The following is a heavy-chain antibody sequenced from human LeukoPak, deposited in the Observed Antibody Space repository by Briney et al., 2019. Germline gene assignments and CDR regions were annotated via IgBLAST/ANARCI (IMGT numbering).Heavy chain of an antibody. V-gene: IGHV4-59*08. Sequence: SETLSLTCTVSGGSISNYDWNWIRQPPGKGLEWIGYINNGGGTSFNPSLQSRVTMSLDTSRNQFSLTLRIVTAADTAVYYCARRGPPWWDYWGQGTLVTVSS. CDR1: GGSISNYD. D-gene: IGHD2-15*01. CDR3: ARRGPPWWDY. J-gene: IGHJ4*02. CDR2: INNGGGT.